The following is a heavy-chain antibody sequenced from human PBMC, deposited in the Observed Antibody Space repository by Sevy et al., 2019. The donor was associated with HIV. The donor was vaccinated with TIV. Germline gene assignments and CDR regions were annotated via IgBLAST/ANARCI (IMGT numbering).Heavy chain of an antibody. CDR2: IKHDGSEQ. CDR3: ARERQEEDKSGAKFDY. J-gene: IGHJ4*02. CDR1: GFNFRNYW. D-gene: IGHD3-10*01. V-gene: IGHV3-7*01. Sequence: GGSLRLSCEVSGFNFRNYWMSWVRQAPGKGLEWVANIKHDGSEQYYLDSVKGRFTVSRDNGKNSLFLQMTSLRVDDGALYYYARERQEEDKSGAKFDYWGRGTLVTVSS.